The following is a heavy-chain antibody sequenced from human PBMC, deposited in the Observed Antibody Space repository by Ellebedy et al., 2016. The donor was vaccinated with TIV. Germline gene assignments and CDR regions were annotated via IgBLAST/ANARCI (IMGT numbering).Heavy chain of an antibody. J-gene: IGHJ4*02. V-gene: IGHV3-9*01. CDR3: AKGYYDSSGYYYPNLFDY. Sequence: GGSLRLSCAASGFTFDDYAMHWVRQAPGKGLEWVSGISWNSGSIGYADSVKGRFTISRDNAKNSLYLQMNSLRAEDTALYYCAKGYYDSSGYYYPNLFDYWGQGTLVTVSS. CDR1: GFTFDDYA. CDR2: ISWNSGSI. D-gene: IGHD3-22*01.